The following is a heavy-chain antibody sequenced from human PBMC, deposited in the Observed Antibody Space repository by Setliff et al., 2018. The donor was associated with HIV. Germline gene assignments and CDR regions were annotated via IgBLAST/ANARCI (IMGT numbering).Heavy chain of an antibody. CDR1: GGSISSYY. CDR3: ARGGGFWYYDSSGYGGRLHYYYGMDV. Sequence: PSETLSLTCTVSGGSISSYYWSWIRQPPGKGLEWIGYIYYSGSTNSNPSLKRRVTISVDTSKNQFSLKLSSVTAADTAVYYCARGGGFWYYDSSGYGGRLHYYYGMDVWGQGTTVTVSS. CDR2: IYYSGST. J-gene: IGHJ6*02. D-gene: IGHD3-22*01. V-gene: IGHV4-59*01.